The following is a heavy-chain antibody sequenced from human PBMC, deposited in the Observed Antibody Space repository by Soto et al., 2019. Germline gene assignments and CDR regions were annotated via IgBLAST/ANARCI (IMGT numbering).Heavy chain of an antibody. CDR3: AQDQASGQGSFDS. V-gene: IGHV3-30*18. CDR2: ISYDGSNQ. Sequence: GGSLRLSCAASGFTFNIYGMRWVRQAPDKGLEWVALISYDGSNQYYADSVKGRFTISRDNSKNTLFLQMNSLRADDTAVYYCAQDQASGQGSFDSWGQGTLVTVSS. J-gene: IGHJ4*02. CDR1: GFTFNIYG.